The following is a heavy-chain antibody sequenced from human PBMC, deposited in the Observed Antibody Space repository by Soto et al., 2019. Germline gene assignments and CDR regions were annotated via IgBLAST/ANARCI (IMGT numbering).Heavy chain of an antibody. J-gene: IGHJ6*02. Sequence: QVQLVESGGGEVQPGRSLTISCAASGFTFSTYGMHWVRQNPGKGLEWVAVISYDGTNKFYSDSVKGRFTISRDNFKKTLTLQMNSLRADDTAVYSCAKGLQSYGDYYYYCYGMDVWGLGTRVTVSS. CDR3: AKGLQSYGDYYYYCYGMDV. V-gene: IGHV3-30*18. CDR2: ISYDGTNK. D-gene: IGHD4-17*01. CDR1: GFTFSTYG.